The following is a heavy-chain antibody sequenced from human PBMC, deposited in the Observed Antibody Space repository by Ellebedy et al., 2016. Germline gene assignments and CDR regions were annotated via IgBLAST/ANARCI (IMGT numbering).Heavy chain of an antibody. V-gene: IGHV4-30-2*01. CDR3: ARARWTDAFDI. J-gene: IGHJ3*02. CDR2: IYHSGST. CDR1: GGSISSGGSS. D-gene: IGHD2-15*01. Sequence: LRLSCAVSGGSISSGGSSWSWIRQPPGKGLEWIGYIYHSGSTYYNPSLKSRVTISVDRSKNQFSLKLSSVTAADTAVYYCARARWTDAFDIWGQGTMVTVPS.